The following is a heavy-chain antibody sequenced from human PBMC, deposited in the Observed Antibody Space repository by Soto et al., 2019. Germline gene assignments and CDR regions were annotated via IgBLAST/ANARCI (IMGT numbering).Heavy chain of an antibody. CDR3: AASCVGCGGFNYYGMDV. CDR2: IYYSGST. J-gene: IGHJ6*02. CDR1: GGSISSGGYY. V-gene: IGHV4-31*03. Sequence: QVQLQESGPGLVKPSQTLSLTCTVSGGSISSGGYYWSWIRQHPGKGLEWIGYIYYSGSTYYNPSLKSRITISVDTSKNQSSLKLSSVTAADTAVYYCAASCVGCGGFNYYGMDVWGQGTTVTVSS. D-gene: IGHD2-21*01.